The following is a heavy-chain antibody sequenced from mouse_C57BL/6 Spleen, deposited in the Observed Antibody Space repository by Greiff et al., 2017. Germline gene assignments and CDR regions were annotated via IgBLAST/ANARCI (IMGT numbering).Heavy chain of an antibody. J-gene: IGHJ3*01. CDR2: IYPNNGGT. Sequence: VQLQQSGPELVKPGASVKIPCKASGYTFTDYNMDWVKQSPGKSLEWIGDIYPNNGGTIYNQKFESKAKLTVDNSSSTAYMELRSLTSEDTAVYYCARELYDGDPAYWGQGTLVTVSA. CDR1: GYTFTDYN. CDR3: ARELYDGDPAY. V-gene: IGHV1-18*01. D-gene: IGHD2-3*01.